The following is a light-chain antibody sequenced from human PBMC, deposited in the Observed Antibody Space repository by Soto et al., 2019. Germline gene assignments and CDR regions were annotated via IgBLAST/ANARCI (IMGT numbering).Light chain of an antibody. CDR3: SSYTTSSTYV. CDR1: ISDVGGYDY. Sequence: LTQPASVSGSPGQSITISCTGTISDVGGYDYVSWYQQHPGKAPKLMIYDVSNRPSGVSNRFSGSKSGNTASLTISGLQADDEADYYCSSYTTSSTYVFGTGTKVTIL. V-gene: IGLV2-14*01. CDR2: DVS. J-gene: IGLJ1*01.